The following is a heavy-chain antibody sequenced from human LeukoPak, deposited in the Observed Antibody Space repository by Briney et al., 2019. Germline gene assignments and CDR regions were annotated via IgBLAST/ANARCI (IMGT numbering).Heavy chain of an antibody. J-gene: IGHJ3*02. CDR1: GFTFSSYS. V-gene: IGHV3-21*01. CDR2: ISSSSYI. D-gene: IGHD2-15*01. CDR3: ARGQGYCSGGSCTDDAFDI. Sequence: GGSLRLSCAASGFTFSSYSMNWVRQAPGKGLEWVSSISSSSYIYYADSVKGRFTISRDNAKNSLYLQMNSLRAEDTAVYYCARGQGYCSGGSCTDDAFDIWGQGTMVTVSS.